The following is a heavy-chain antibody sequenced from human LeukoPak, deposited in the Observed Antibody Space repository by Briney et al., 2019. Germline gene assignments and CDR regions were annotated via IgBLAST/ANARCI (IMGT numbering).Heavy chain of an antibody. CDR2: IWYDGTKK. V-gene: IGHV3-30*02. CDR3: AREASGDFDI. J-gene: IGHJ3*02. CDR1: GFIFNDHV. D-gene: IGHD3-10*01. Sequence: PGGSLRLSCAASGFIFNDHVIHWVRQGPGKGLEWVALIWYDGTKKYFADSVKGRFTISRDNSKNTMSLQMNSLSTEDTAIYYCAREASGDFDIWGRGTMVTVSS.